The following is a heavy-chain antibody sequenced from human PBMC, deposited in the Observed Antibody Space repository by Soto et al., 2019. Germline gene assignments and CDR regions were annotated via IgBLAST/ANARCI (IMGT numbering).Heavy chain of an antibody. CDR2: INPILKKA. CDR3: ARELDGIDV. V-gene: IGHV1-69*10. J-gene: IGHJ6*02. Sequence: RSSVNGSCKTVGGIFSRYVGNWVRQATGQGLEWMGGINPILKKADHAQNFQGRVTITADESTSTAYMELSSLRSDDTAVYYCARELDGIDVWGQGTTVTVSS. CDR1: GGIFSRYV.